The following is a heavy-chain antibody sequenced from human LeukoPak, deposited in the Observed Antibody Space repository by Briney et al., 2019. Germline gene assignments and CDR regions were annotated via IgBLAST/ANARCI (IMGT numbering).Heavy chain of an antibody. D-gene: IGHD3-9*01. Sequence: SETLSLTCSVSGGSFSNYYWSWIRQPPGKGLEWIGFIYYSGTTDYNPSLKSRVTISIDTSKKQFSLKLSSVTAADTAVYYCARGVVLTGYPLDFWGRGTLVTVSS. V-gene: IGHV4-59*01. CDR3: ARGVVLTGYPLDF. CDR2: IYYSGTT. J-gene: IGHJ4*02. CDR1: GGSFSNYY.